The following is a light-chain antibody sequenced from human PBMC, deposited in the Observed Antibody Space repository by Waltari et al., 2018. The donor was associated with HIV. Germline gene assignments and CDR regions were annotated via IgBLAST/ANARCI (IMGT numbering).Light chain of an antibody. CDR2: EVT. Sequence: QSALTPPASVSGSPGQSITISCTGTSSNVGSDDLVSWYQQHPGEAPKLIIYEVTKRPSGFSNRFSGSKSGNTASLTISGLQAEDEADYYCCSCPRSGIRYVFGTGTKVTVL. CDR3: CSCPRSGIRYV. J-gene: IGLJ1*01. V-gene: IGLV2-23*02. CDR1: SSNVGSDDL.